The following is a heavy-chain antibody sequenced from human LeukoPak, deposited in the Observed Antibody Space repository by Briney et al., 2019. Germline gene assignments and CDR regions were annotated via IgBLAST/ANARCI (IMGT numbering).Heavy chain of an antibody. CDR1: GYSFTRYW. V-gene: IGHV5-51*01. CDR3: ASQGASGLLAY. J-gene: IGHJ4*02. CDR2: IYPGDSDT. Sequence: GESLKISCKGSGYSFTRYWIAWVRQMPGKGLEWMGIIYPGDSDTKYSPSFQGHVIFSADKSISTAYLEWSSLKASDTAMYYCASQGASGLLAYWGQGTVVTVSS.